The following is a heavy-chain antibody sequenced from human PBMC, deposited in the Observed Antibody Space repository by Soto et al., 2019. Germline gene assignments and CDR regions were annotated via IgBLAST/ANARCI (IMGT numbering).Heavy chain of an antibody. Sequence: ETLFPTWTVSCGSIRGYYWTWIRQPPGKGLEWIGYIYYSGSTSYNPSLKSRVTISVDTSKNQFSLKLSSVTAADTAVYYCARRYSSSLDVWGQGTTVTVS. CDR2: IYYSGST. CDR3: ARRYSSSLDV. J-gene: IGHJ6*02. CDR1: CGSIRGYY. V-gene: IGHV4-59*08. D-gene: IGHD6-13*01.